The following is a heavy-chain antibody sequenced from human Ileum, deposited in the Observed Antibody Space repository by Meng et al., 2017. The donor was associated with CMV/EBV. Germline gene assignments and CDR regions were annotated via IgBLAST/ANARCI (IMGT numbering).Heavy chain of an antibody. CDR3: ARVDRADAFDI. J-gene: IGHJ3*02. CDR2: IYYSGST. D-gene: IGHD1-14*01. CDR1: GSSIISSSYY. V-gene: IGHV4-39*07. Sequence: SDLLSSTFTVPGSSIISSSYYWSWIRQPPGKGLEWIGSIYYSGSTYYNPSLKSRVTISVDTSKNQFSLKLSSVTAADTAVYYCARVDRADAFDIWGQGTMVTVSS.